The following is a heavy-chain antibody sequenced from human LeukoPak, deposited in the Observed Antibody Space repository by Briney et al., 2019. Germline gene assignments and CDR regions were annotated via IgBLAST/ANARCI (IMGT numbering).Heavy chain of an antibody. CDR1: GYTFTSYY. CDR3: ARVSIPHDYGGTGFDY. Sequence: ASVKVSCKASGYTFTSYYMHWVRQAPAQGLEWMGIINPSGGSTSYAQKFQGRVTMTRDTSTSTVYMELSSLRSEDTAVYYCARVSIPHDYGGTGFDYWGQGTLVTVSS. V-gene: IGHV1-46*01. J-gene: IGHJ4*02. CDR2: INPSGGST. D-gene: IGHD4-23*01.